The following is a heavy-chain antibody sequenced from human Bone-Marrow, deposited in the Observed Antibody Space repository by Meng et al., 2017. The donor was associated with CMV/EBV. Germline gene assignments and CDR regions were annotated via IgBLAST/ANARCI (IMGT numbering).Heavy chain of an antibody. Sequence: SGVSFSNYDMSWVRQAPGKGLEWVSSVSNTGTTYADSVKGRFTLSRDNSQNTMVLQMNSLRAEDTAVYYCAKSFRQYDTNGYYSFDYWGQGALVTVSS. CDR3: AKSFRQYDTNGYYSFDY. J-gene: IGHJ4*02. CDR1: GVSFSNYD. D-gene: IGHD3-22*01. CDR2: VSNTGT. V-gene: IGHV3-23*01.